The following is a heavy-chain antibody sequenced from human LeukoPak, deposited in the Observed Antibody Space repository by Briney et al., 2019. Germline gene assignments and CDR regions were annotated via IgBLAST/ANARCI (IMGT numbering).Heavy chain of an antibody. CDR1: GYTFTIYY. Sequence: ASVKVSCKASGYTFTIYYMHWVRQAPGQGLEWMGIINPSGGSTSYAQKFQGRVTMTRGTSTSTVYMELSSLRSEVTAVYYCARALYGDPIDYWGQGTLVTVSS. CDR2: INPSGGST. V-gene: IGHV1-46*01. D-gene: IGHD4-17*01. J-gene: IGHJ4*02. CDR3: ARALYGDPIDY.